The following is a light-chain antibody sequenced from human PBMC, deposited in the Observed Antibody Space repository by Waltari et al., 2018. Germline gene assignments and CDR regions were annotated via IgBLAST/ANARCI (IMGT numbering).Light chain of an antibody. V-gene: IGLV2-23*02. CDR2: EVS. CDR3: CSYAGSRTYV. Sequence: QSALTQPASVSGSPGQSITISCTGTSSDVGNFNLVSWYQQHPGKVPKLISYEVSKRPAGVSNHFSGSKSGNTASLTISGLRAEDEADYYCCSYAGSRTYVFGTGTKVTVL. J-gene: IGLJ1*01. CDR1: SSDVGNFNL.